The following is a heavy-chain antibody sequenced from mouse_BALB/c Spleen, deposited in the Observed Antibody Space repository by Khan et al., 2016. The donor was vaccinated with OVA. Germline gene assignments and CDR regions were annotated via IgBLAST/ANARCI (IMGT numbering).Heavy chain of an antibody. J-gene: IGHJ2*01. V-gene: IGHV1-69*02. CDR2: IYPSDNYT. CDR3: TRGDPGNFDY. Sequence: QVQLQQPGAELVRPGASVKLSCKASGYTFTNYWINWMKQRPRQGLEWIGNIYPSDNYTNYNQQFRDKATLTVDKSSSTAYMQLSSPTSEDSAVYYCTRGDPGNFDYWGQGTTLTVSS. CDR1: GYTFTNYW. D-gene: IGHD2-13*01.